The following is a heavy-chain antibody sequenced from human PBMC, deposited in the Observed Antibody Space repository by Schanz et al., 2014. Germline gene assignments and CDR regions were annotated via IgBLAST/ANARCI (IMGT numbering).Heavy chain of an antibody. D-gene: IGHD2-21*01. CDR2: FDPKKGEA. CDR3: ATGPHIVVAFDY. V-gene: IGHV1-24*01. J-gene: IGHJ4*02. CDR1: GSIFSKLL. Sequence: QVQLVQSGAAAKKPGASVKVSCKVSGSIFSKLLMHWVRQGPAKGLEWMGGFDPKKGEAIYAQKFQGRVTMTEDTSTGTAYMELRSLTSEDTAVYYCATGPHIVVAFDYWGQGTLVTVSS.